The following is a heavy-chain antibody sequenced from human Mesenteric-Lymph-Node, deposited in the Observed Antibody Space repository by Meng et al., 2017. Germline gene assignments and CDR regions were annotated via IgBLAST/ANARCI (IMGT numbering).Heavy chain of an antibody. J-gene: IGHJ4*02. D-gene: IGHD2-15*01. CDR3: ATVVAARNGASFDD. CDR1: GGPISSSNW. CDR2: IYHSGST. V-gene: IGHV4-4*02. Sequence: GSLRLSCAVSGGPISSSNWWSWVRQPPGEGLEWIGEIYHSGSTNYNPSLKSRVTISVDKSKNQFSLELSSVTAADTAVYYCATVVAARNGASFDDWGQGTLVTVSS.